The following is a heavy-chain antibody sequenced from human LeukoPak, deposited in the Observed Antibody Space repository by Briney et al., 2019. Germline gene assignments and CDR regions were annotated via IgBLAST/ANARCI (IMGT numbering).Heavy chain of an antibody. CDR3: ARDPYTGSMFDY. D-gene: IGHD1-1*01. V-gene: IGHV3-21*01. CDR1: GFTFKSAS. J-gene: IGHJ4*01. Sequence: GGTLRLSCVATGFTFKSASMSWVRHAPGKGLEWVAFIGHFAGDIFYADSVKGRFNISRDDAKDSVYLQMNSLRVDDTAVYFCARDPYTGSMFDYWGHGTLVTVSS. CDR2: IGHFAGDI.